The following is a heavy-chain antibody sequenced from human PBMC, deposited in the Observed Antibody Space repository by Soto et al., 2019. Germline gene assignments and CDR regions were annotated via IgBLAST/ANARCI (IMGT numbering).Heavy chain of an antibody. J-gene: IGHJ4*02. CDR2: IYYSGST. CDR1: GGSISSYY. D-gene: IGHD6-19*01. CDR3: ASRYGSVFDF. V-gene: IGHV4-59*01. Sequence: QVQLQESGPGLVKPSETLSLTCTVSGGSISSYYWSWIRQPPGKGLEWIGYIYYSGSTNYNPSRVSRVTISVDTSKNQFSMKRSYVTAADTAVYYCASRYGSVFDFCGQGTLVTVSS.